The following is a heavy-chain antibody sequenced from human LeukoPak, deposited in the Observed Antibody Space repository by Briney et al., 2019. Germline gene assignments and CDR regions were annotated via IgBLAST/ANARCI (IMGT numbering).Heavy chain of an antibody. CDR1: GFTVSGNY. V-gene: IGHV3-66*02. J-gene: IGHJ4*02. Sequence: GGSLRLSRAASGFTVSGNYMSWVRQAPGKGLEWVSVIYSSDNTYYIDSVKGRFTISRDNSKNTLYLQMNSLRAEDTAVYYCAGRRVLDASFDYWGQGALVTVS. D-gene: IGHD3-16*01. CDR2: IYSSDNT. CDR3: AGRRVLDASFDY.